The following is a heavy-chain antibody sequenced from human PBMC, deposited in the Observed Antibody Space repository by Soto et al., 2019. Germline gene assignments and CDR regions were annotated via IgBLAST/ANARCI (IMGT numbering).Heavy chain of an antibody. V-gene: IGHV5-51*01. D-gene: IGHD2-8*02. Sequence: PGESLKISCQASGYSFSNFWIAWVRQMPGEGLEWLGIIYPDDSDTRYSPSFLGQVTISADKSIKTTYLQWSSLKASDTAIYFCASSVLVTSTMDYFDLWGQGTQGTVSA. CDR2: IYPDDSDT. CDR1: GYSFSNFW. CDR3: ASSVLVTSTMDYFDL. J-gene: IGHJ4*02.